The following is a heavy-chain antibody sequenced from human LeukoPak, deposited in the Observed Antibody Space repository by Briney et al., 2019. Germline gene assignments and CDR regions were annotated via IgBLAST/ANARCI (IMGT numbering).Heavy chain of an antibody. CDR2: IIPIFGTA. J-gene: IGHJ4*02. V-gene: IGHV1-69*05. D-gene: IGHD6-6*01. CDR3: ATQYSSSSSLEDY. Sequence: ASVKVSCKASGGTFSSYAISWVRQAPGQGLEWMGRIIPIFGTASYAQKFQGRVTITTDESTSTAYMELSSLRSEDTAVYYCATQYSSSSSLEDYWGQGTLVTVSS. CDR1: GGTFSSYA.